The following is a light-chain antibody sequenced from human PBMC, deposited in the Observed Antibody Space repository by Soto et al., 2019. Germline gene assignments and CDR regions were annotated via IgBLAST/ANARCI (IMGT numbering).Light chain of an antibody. J-gene: IGKJ4*01. V-gene: IGKV1-33*01. Sequence: DIQMTQSASSLPASVGDTVTISCQASQDISKCLNWFQQKPGKAPKLLIYDVFNVETGVPSRFSGRGSGTDFTLIISNLQPEDFATYYCQQYDQLPITFGGGTKVDIK. CDR1: QDISKC. CDR2: DVF. CDR3: QQYDQLPIT.